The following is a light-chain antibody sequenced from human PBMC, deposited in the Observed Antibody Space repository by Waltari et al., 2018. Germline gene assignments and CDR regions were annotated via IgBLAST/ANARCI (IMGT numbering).Light chain of an antibody. Sequence: SVLDRSNSRNCLSWFQQRPGQPPKLLIYWASTRESGVPDRFSGSGSGTDFTLTISSLQAEDVAIYYCQQYYTTPYTFGQGTKLDIK. CDR2: WAS. J-gene: IGKJ2*01. CDR1: SVLDRSNSRNC. V-gene: IGKV4-1*01. CDR3: QQYYTTPYT.